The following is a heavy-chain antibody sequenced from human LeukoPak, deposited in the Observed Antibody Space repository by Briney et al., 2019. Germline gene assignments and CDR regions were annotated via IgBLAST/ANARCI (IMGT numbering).Heavy chain of an antibody. J-gene: IGHJ4*02. Sequence: ASVKVSCKASGYTFTGYYMHWVRQAPGQGLEWMGWIDPNSGGTNYAQKFQGRVTTTRDTPISTAYMELSRLRSDDTAVYYCARAMTTGDDYWGQGTLVTVSS. D-gene: IGHD4-17*01. CDR1: GYTFTGYY. V-gene: IGHV1-2*02. CDR2: IDPNSGGT. CDR3: ARAMTTGDDY.